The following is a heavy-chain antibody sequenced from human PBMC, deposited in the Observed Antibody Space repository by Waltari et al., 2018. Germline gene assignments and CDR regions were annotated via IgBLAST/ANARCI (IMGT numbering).Heavy chain of an antibody. V-gene: IGHV3-33*01. CDR3: AREGISGSGEYYGMDV. CDR1: GFACFQHG. Sequence: QVHLLESGGGVVRPGTSLRLSCTVCGFACFQHGLPGVRKAPGKGLEWVAVIWHDGSQTYYGDSVKGRFTISRDNSKNMVYVQGDSLKVEDTAVYYCAREGISGSGEYYGMDVWGQGTTVTVS. CDR2: IWHDGSQT. J-gene: IGHJ6*02. D-gene: IGHD1-26*01.